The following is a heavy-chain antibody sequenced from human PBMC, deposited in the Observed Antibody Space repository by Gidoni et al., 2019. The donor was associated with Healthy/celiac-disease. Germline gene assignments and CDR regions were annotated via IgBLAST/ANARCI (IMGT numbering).Heavy chain of an antibody. J-gene: IGHJ6*03. V-gene: IGHV7-4-1*02. Sequence: QVQLVQSGSELMKHGASVKVSCTASGYTFTSYAMNWVRQATGQGLEWMGWINTNTGNPTYAQGFTGRFVFSLDTSVSTAYLQISSLKAEDTAVYYCARMVQGVTEYYYYYYYMDVWGKGTTVTVSS. CDR1: GYTFTSYA. CDR3: ARMVQGVTEYYYYYYYMDV. D-gene: IGHD3-10*01. CDR2: INTNTGNP.